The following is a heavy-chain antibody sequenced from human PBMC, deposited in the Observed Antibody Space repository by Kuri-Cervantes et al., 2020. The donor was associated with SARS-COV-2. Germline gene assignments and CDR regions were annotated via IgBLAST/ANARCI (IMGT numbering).Heavy chain of an antibody. CDR2: VWYDGTTK. CDR3: ARDRQNGGCGVAH. J-gene: IGHJ4*02. CDR1: GFTFTTFG. D-gene: IGHD1-1*01. V-gene: IGHV3-33*01. Sequence: GGSLRLCRPASGFTFTTFGMHWVRQPPGKGLEWVAVVWYDGTTKHYSDSVRGRFTISRDNSKNTLSLQMESLRVEDTAVYYCARDRQNGGCGVAHWGQGTPVTVSS.